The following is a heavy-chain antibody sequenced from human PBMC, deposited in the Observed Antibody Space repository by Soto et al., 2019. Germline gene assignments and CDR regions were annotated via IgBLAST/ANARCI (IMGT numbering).Heavy chain of an antibody. CDR1: GFTFSNYG. Sequence: QVQLVESGGGVVQPGRSLRLSCAASGFTFSNYGMHWVRQAPGKGLEWVAVIPYDGSNKNYADSVKGRFTISRDNSKNTLYLQMNSLRDEDTAVYYCAKDLDISMIVWAFDIWGQGTMVTVSS. J-gene: IGHJ3*02. V-gene: IGHV3-30*18. CDR3: AKDLDISMIVWAFDI. D-gene: IGHD3-22*01. CDR2: IPYDGSNK.